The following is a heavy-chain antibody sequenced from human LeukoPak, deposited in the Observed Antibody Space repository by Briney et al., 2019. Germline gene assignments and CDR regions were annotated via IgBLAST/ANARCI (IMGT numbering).Heavy chain of an antibody. CDR1: GFTFRDYA. D-gene: IGHD5-24*01. J-gene: IGHJ4*02. CDR3: TRGTRWLQFQSFVDY. CDR2: IRSKAFGGTT. Sequence: GGSLRLSCTASGFTFRDYAMSWVRQAPGKGLEWVGIIRSKAFGGTTEYAASVKGRFTISRDDSKSIAYLQMNSLKTEDTAVYYCTRGTRWLQFQSFVDYWGQGTLVTVSS. V-gene: IGHV3-49*04.